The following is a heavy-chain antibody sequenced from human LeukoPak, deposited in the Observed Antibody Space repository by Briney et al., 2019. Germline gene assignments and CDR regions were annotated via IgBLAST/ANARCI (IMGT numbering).Heavy chain of an antibody. CDR1: GYTFNSYY. D-gene: IGHD3-3*01. CDR2: IYPGDPNT. CDR3: ARGVDFWSGSPYFDF. J-gene: IGHJ4*02. V-gene: IGHV5-51*01. Sequence: KPGESLKISCKGSGYTFNSYYLAWARQMPGRGLEGLGMIYPGDPNTRYSPSFEGQVTISIDRSIGTAYLQWSSLKASDTAVYYCARGVDFWSGSPYFDFWGQGTLVTVSS.